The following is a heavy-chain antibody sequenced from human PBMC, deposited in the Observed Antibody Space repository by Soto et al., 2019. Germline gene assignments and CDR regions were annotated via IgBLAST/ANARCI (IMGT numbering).Heavy chain of an antibody. Sequence: QVQLQESGPGLVKPSQNLSLTCTVSGGSISSGGYYWRWIRQHPGKGLEWIGYIYYSGSTYYNPSLKSRVTISVDTSKNQFSLKLSSVPAADTVVYYCARAVEIDCGGDCDSFDYWGQGTLVTVSS. CDR2: IYYSGST. V-gene: IGHV4-31*03. CDR3: ARAVEIDCGGDCDSFDY. J-gene: IGHJ4*02. D-gene: IGHD2-21*01. CDR1: GGSISSGGYY.